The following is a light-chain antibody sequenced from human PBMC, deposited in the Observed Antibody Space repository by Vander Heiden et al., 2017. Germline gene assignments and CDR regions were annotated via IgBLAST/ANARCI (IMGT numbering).Light chain of an antibody. J-gene: IGLJ3*02. CDR2: SHN. CDR1: SSHIGSTT. Sequence: QSVLTQPPSASVTPGQRVTISCSARSSHIGSTTVHWYQQLPGTTPKLLIYSHNQRPSGVPDRFSGSKSGTSASLAISGLQSEDEADYYCAAWDDILSGWVFGGGTKLTVL. CDR3: AAWDDILSGWV. V-gene: IGLV1-44*01.